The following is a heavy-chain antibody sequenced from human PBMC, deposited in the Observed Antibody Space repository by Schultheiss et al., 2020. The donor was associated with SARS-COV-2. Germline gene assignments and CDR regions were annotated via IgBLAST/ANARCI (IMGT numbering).Heavy chain of an antibody. V-gene: IGHV1-69*04. CDR2: IIPILGIA. J-gene: IGHJ3*02. CDR1: GGTFSSYA. D-gene: IGHD2-2*01. Sequence: SVKVSCKASGGTFSSYAISWVRQAPGQGLEWMGRIIPILGIANYAQKFQGRVTITADKSTSTAYMELSSLRSEDTAVYYCARYCSSTSCYDAFDIWGQGTMVTVSS. CDR3: ARYCSSTSCYDAFDI.